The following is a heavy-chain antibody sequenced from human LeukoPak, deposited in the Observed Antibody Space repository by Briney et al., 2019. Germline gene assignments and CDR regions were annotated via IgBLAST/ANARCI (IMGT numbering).Heavy chain of an antibody. J-gene: IGHJ3*02. CDR3: ARDLYYYDSSGYHDVFDI. CDR2: ISAYHGNT. D-gene: IGHD3-22*01. V-gene: IGHV1-18*01. CDR1: GYTVTSYG. Sequence: GASVKVSCKASGYTVTSYGISWVRQAPGQGLEWMGWISAYHGNTYYAQKLQGRVTLTTDTSTNTAYMELRSLRSDDTAVYYCARDLYYYDSSGYHDVFDIWGQGTMVTVSS.